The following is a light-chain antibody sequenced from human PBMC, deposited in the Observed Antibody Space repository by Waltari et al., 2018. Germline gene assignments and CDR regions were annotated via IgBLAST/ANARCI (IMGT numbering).Light chain of an antibody. V-gene: IGKV3-20*01. CDR1: QSVSSNY. Sequence: EIVLTQSPGNLSLSPGESAALSCRASQSVSSNYLAWYKQKPGQAPRLLIFVALSRATGIPDRFRGRGSGTDFTRTISGLEPEDFAVYCCQQYARSPITFGQGTKLEMK. CDR2: VAL. J-gene: IGKJ2*01. CDR3: QQYARSPIT.